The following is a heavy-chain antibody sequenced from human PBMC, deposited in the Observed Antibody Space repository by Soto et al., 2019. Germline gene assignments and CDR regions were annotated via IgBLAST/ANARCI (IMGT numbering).Heavy chain of an antibody. CDR1: GYTFITYG. V-gene: IGHV1-18*01. Sequence: QVQLVQSGAEVKKPGASVKVSCKASGYTFITYGISWVRQAPGQGLEWMGWIRVYNGNTNYAQKLQGRVTMTTDTSTRTVYMELRSLRSDDTAVYYCARALPTSAYWGQGTLVTVSS. D-gene: IGHD1-1*01. CDR3: ARALPTSAY. CDR2: IRVYNGNT. J-gene: IGHJ4*02.